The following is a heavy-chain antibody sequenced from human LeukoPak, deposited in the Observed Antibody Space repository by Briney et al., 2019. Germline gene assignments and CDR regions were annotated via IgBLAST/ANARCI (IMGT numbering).Heavy chain of an antibody. Sequence: GSSLRLSCVASGFTFTSYGMHWVRQAPGKGLEWVAVIWYDGSNKYYADSVKGRFTISRDNSKNTLYLQMNSLRAEDTAVYYCASASYCKGGSCYSVHWGQGTLVTVSS. J-gene: IGHJ4*02. CDR3: ASASYCKGGSCYSVH. CDR2: IWYDGSNK. D-gene: IGHD2-15*01. CDR1: GFTFTSYG. V-gene: IGHV3-33*08.